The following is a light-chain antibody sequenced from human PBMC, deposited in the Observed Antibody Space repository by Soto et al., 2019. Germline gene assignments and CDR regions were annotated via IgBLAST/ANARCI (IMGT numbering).Light chain of an antibody. Sequence: DVPMTQSPSSLSASVGDRVTITCRASQRIRTSLNWYQQKPGKAPKFLIYDASSLQSEVPSRFSGSGSGTDFPLTISNLQPEDFATYYCQQSYSVPPTFGQGTKLEI. CDR1: QRIRTS. CDR3: QQSYSVPPT. V-gene: IGKV1-39*01. J-gene: IGKJ2*01. CDR2: DAS.